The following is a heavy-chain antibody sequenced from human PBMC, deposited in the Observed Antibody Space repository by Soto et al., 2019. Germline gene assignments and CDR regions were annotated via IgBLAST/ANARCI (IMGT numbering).Heavy chain of an antibody. CDR1: GFTFDDYA. CDR3: ARGEGSSGYYSLFDY. D-gene: IGHD3-22*01. J-gene: IGHJ4*02. Sequence: EVQLVESGGGLVQPGRSLRLSCAASGFTFDDYAMHWVRQAPGKGLEWVSGISWNSGSIGYADSVKGRFTISRDNAKKCLYLQMNSLRAEDTALYYCARGEGSSGYYSLFDYWGQGTLVTVSS. V-gene: IGHV3-9*01. CDR2: ISWNSGSI.